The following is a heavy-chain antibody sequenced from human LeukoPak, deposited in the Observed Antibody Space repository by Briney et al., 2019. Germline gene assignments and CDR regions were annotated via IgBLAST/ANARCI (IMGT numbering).Heavy chain of an antibody. CDR2: ISSSSSYI. V-gene: IGHV3-21*01. CDR3: ARYSNADY. D-gene: IGHD4-11*01. Sequence: GRSLRLSCAASGFSFSSYGMHWVRQAPGKGLEWVSSISSSSSYIYYADSVKGRFTISRDNAKNSLYLQMNSLRAEDTAVYYCARYSNADYWGQGTLVTVSS. J-gene: IGHJ4*02. CDR1: GFSFSSYG.